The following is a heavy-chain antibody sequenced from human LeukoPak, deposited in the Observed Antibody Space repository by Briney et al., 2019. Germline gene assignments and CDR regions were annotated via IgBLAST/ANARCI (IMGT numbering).Heavy chain of an antibody. Sequence: ASVKVSCKASGYTFTSYDINWVRQAPGQGLEWMGWMNPNSGNTGYAQKFQGRVTMTRNTSISTAYMELSSLRSEDTAVYYCARGQRGSFLSHVWGSYRKREVFDYWGQGTLVTVSS. V-gene: IGHV1-8*02. CDR3: ARGQRGSFLSHVWGSYRKREVFDY. D-gene: IGHD3-16*02. CDR1: GYTFTSYD. CDR2: MNPNSGNT. J-gene: IGHJ4*02.